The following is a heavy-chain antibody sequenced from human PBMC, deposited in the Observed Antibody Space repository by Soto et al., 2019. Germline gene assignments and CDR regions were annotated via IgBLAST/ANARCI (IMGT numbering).Heavy chain of an antibody. CDR3: ARAGYSTSWVGILGNGVHGVEIDY. D-gene: IGHD6-13*01. CDR2: ISTYNGNT. V-gene: IGHV1-18*01. CDR1: GYTFISYG. J-gene: IGHJ4*02. Sequence: QVLLEQSGAEVKRAGASVKVSCKASGYTFISYGIAWVRQAPGQGLEWMGWISTYNGNTKYAQKFQDRVTMTTDTSTSTAYIDVRGLRSDDTAVYFCARAGYSTSWVGILGNGVHGVEIDYRGQGTLVTVSS.